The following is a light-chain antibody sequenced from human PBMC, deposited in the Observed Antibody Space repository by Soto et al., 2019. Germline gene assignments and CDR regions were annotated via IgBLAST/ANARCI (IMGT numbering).Light chain of an antibody. CDR2: EVS. V-gene: IGKV2-29*03. J-gene: IGKJ5*01. CDR3: MLSTHLLPT. CDR1: QSLLYSDDGNTY. Sequence: IVIPQNPLSLRVRPAEPASISCRSSQSLLYSDDGNTYLDWYLQKPGQSPQLLIYEVSTRVSGVPDRFSGSGSGTDFTLEISRVETDGVGIYYCMLSTHLLPTFGQGGLLEIK.